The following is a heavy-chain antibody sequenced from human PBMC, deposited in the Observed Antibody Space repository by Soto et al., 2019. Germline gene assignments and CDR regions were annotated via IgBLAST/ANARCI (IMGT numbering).Heavy chain of an antibody. CDR2: MNPNNGKT. V-gene: IGHV1-8*01. CDR3: ARGGSGYVWFNEF. CDR1: GYMFTSYD. D-gene: IGHD3-22*01. J-gene: IGHJ4*02. Sequence: ASVKVSCKASGYMFTSYDINWVRQAAGQGLEWLGRMNPNNGKTDYAQKFQGRVTITADESTNTAYVDLSSLKSEDTAIYYCARGGSGYVWFNEFWGQGTLVTVSS.